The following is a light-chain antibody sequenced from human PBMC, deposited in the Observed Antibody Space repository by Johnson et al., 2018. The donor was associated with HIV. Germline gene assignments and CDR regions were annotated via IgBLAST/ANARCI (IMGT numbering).Light chain of an antibody. J-gene: IGLJ1*01. Sequence: HSVLTQPPSVSAAPGQKVTISCSGSSSNIGNNYVSWYQQLPGTAPKLLIYENNKRPSGIPDRFSGSKSGTSATLGITGLQTEDEADYYCETWDSSLSPHYVFGTGTQVTVL. CDR1: SSNIGNNY. CDR2: ENN. V-gene: IGLV1-51*02. CDR3: ETWDSSLSPHYV.